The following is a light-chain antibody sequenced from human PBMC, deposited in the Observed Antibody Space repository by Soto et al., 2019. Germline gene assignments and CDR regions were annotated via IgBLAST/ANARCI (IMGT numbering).Light chain of an antibody. V-gene: IGLV1-44*01. J-gene: IGLJ1*01. CDR1: SSNIGSNT. CDR3: AAWDDSLNGHYV. CDR2: SNN. Sequence: QPVLTQPPSASGTPGQRVTISCSGGSSNIGSNTVNWYQQLPGTAPKVLIYSNNQRPAGVPDRFSGSKSGTSASLAISGLQSEDEADYYCAAWDDSLNGHYVFGTGTKVTVL.